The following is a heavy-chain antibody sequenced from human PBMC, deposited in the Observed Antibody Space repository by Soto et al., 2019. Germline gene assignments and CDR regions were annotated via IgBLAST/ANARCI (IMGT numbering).Heavy chain of an antibody. V-gene: IGHV6-1*01. CDR2: TYYRAKWYN. J-gene: IGHJ5*02. Sequence: SQTLSLTCAISWDSVSSNSAGWNWIRQSPSRGLEWLGRTYYRAKWYNDYAVSVKSRITINPDTSKNQFSLQLNSVTPEDTAVYYFARDIESSGWHDTTPYKWLDPCGQGTLVTVSS. CDR3: ARDIESSGWHDTTPYKWLDP. D-gene: IGHD6-19*01. CDR1: WDSVSSNSAG.